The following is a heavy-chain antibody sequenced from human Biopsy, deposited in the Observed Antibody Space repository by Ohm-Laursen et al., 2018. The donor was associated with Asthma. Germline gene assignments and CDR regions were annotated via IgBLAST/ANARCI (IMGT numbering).Heavy chain of an antibody. V-gene: IGHV3-53*01. D-gene: IGHD4-23*01. CDR2: IYSGGGT. J-gene: IGHJ3*02. CDR3: ARAYGGSFFSGSFDI. Sequence: SLRLSCAASGFTVSTNGMSRVRPPPGKGLEWVSVIYSGGGTYYADSVQGRVTISRDNSKNTLSLQMNSLRAEDTAVYYCARAYGGSFFSGSFDIWGQGTMVTVSS. CDR1: GFTVSTNG.